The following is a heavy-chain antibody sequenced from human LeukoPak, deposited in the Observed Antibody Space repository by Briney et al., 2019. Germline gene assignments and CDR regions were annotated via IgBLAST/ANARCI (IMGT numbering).Heavy chain of an antibody. CDR2: IYYSGST. J-gene: IGHJ6*03. D-gene: IGHD5-18*01. Sequence: KTSQTLSLTCTVSGGSISSGDYYWSWIRQPPGKGLEWIGYIYYSGSTYYNPSLKSRVTISVDTSKNQFSLKLSSVTAADTAVYYCARDQYLDTAMVNYYYYMDVWGKGTTVTVSS. V-gene: IGHV4-30-4*08. CDR1: GGSISSGDYY. CDR3: ARDQYLDTAMVNYYYYMDV.